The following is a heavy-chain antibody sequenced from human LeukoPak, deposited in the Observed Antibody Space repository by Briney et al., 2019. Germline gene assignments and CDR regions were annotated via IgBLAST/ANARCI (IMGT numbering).Heavy chain of an antibody. CDR2: IYYSGST. D-gene: IGHD5-12*01. CDR3: AREEVAHGFDI. CDR1: CRPISTYY. Sequence: SDPLSLIHTLCCRPISTYYWLWIGPPPGKAREYIWYIYYSGSTNYNSSLNSRVTMSLDTSKIQSSLKLSSVTAADTAVYYCAREEVAHGFDIWGQGTMVTVSS. V-gene: IGHV4-59*01. J-gene: IGHJ3*02.